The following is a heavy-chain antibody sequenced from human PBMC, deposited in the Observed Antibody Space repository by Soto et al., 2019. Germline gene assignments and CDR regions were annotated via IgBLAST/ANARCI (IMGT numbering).Heavy chain of an antibody. CDR1: GDSITSGDFY. D-gene: IGHD4-17*01. CDR2: ILYTGST. CDR3: ARESFYGDDLDY. V-gene: IGHV4-30-4*01. Sequence: SETLSLTCSVAGDSITSGDFYWSWMRQSPGKGLEWIGRILYTGSTYYNPSLKSRPHISMDTSKNQFSLKSISVTAADTAVYYCARESFYGDDLDYSGHGIRVTVYS. J-gene: IGHJ4*01.